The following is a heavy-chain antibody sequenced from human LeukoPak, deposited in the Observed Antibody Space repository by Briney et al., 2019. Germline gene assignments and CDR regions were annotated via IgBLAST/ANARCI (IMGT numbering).Heavy chain of an antibody. CDR2: IYYSGST. CDR3: ARHRGRGLDY. CDR1: GGSISSYY. Sequence: SETLSLTCTVSGGSISSYYWSWIRQPPGKGLEWIGYIYYSGSTNYNPSLKSRVTISVDTSKNQFSLKLSSVTAADTAVYYCARHRGRGLDYWGQGTLVTISS. V-gene: IGHV4-59*08. D-gene: IGHD3-10*01. J-gene: IGHJ4*02.